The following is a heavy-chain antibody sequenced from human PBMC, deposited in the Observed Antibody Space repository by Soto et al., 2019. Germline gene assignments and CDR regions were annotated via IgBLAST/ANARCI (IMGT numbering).Heavy chain of an antibody. CDR1: GYTFTSYG. D-gene: IGHD6-19*01. CDR2: ISAYNGNT. V-gene: IGHV1-18*01. Sequence: ASVKVSCKASGYTFTSYGISWVRQAPGQGLEWMGWISAYNGNTNYAQKLQGRVTMTTDTSTSTAYMELRSLRSDDTAVYYCARDADSSGWYGGVRVAFDIWGQGTMVTVSS. J-gene: IGHJ3*02. CDR3: ARDADSSGWYGGVRVAFDI.